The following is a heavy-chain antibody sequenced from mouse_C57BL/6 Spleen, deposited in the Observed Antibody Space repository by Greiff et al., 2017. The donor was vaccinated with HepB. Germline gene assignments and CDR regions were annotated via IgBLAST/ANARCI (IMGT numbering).Heavy chain of an antibody. V-gene: IGHV5-4*01. Sequence: EVQLVESGGGLVKPGGSLKLSCAASGFTFSSYAMSWVRQTPEKRLEWVATISDGGSYTYYPDNVKGRSTISRDTAKNNLYLQMSQLQSEDTAMYYCTRDLDCYYPFAYWGQGTLVTVSA. J-gene: IGHJ3*01. CDR2: ISDGGSYT. CDR3: TRDLDCYYPFAY. CDR1: GFTFSSYA. D-gene: IGHD2-3*01.